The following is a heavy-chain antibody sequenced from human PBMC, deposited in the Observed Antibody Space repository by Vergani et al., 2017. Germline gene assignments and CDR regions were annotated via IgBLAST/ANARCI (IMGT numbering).Heavy chain of an antibody. V-gene: IGHV3-13*01. J-gene: IGHJ4*02. CDR2: IGTAGDT. CDR3: AKFMVRGVYY. CDR1: GFTFSSYD. D-gene: IGHD3-10*01. Sequence: EVQLVESGGGLVQPGGSLRLSCAASGFTFSSYDMHWVRQATGKGLEWVSAIGTAGDTYYPGSVKGRFTISRDNSKNTLYLQMNSLRAEDTAVYYCAKFMVRGVYYWGQGTLVTVSS.